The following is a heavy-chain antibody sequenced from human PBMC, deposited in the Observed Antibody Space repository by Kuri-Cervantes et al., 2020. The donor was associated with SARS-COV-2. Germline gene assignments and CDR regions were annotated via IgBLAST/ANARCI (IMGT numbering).Heavy chain of an antibody. CDR1: GGSISSYY. CDR2: IYYSGST. CDR3: ASGYITGTTVAYDP. Sequence: SETLSLTCTVSGGSISSYYWSWIRQPPGKGLERIGYIYYSGSTNYNPSLKSRVTISVDTSKNQFSLKLTSVTAADTAVYYCASGYITGTTVAYDPWGQGTLVTDSS. V-gene: IGHV4-59*12. J-gene: IGHJ5*02. D-gene: IGHD1-7*01.